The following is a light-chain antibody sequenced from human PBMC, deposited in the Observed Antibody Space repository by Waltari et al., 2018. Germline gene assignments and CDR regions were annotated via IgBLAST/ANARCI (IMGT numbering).Light chain of an antibody. J-gene: IGKJ1*01. Sequence: DIVLTQSPATLSLSPAESATLSCRASQSSNNYLPWYQKKPGQAPRLLIYGASTRNTGIPARFSGSGSGTDFFLTSSSLDPEDFAVYYCQQRSSWPRTFGQGTRVEIK. CDR1: QSSNNY. V-gene: IGKV3-11*01. CDR3: QQRSSWPRT. CDR2: GAS.